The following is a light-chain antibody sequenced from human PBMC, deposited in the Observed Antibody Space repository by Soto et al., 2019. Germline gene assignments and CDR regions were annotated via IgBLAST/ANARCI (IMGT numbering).Light chain of an antibody. J-gene: IGLJ3*02. CDR2: EVY. Sequence: QSVLSQPASVSGSPGQSITISCTGTSSDVGGFEYVSWYQHQPGKAPKLIIYEVYKRPSGVPDRFSGSKSGKTASLTVSGLQADDEADYYCSSYVGNNNLVFGGGTKLTVL. V-gene: IGLV2-8*01. CDR1: SSDVGGFEY. CDR3: SSYVGNNNLV.